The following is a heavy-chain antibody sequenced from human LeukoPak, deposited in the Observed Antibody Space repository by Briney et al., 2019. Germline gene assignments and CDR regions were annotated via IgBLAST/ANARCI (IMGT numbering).Heavy chain of an antibody. D-gene: IGHD3-22*01. J-gene: IGHJ4*02. CDR2: ISSSGSTI. CDR1: GFTFSSYE. CDR3: ARGRSSGYAGTFDY. V-gene: IGHV3-48*03. Sequence: GGSLRLSCAASGFTFSSYEMNWVRQAPGKGLEWVSYISSSGSTIYYADSVKGRFTISRDNAKNSLYLQMNRLRAEDTAVYYCARGRSSGYAGTFDYWGQGTLVTVSS.